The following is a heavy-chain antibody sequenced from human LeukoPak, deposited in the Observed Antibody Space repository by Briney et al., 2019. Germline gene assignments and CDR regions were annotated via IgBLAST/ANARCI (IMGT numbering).Heavy chain of an antibody. J-gene: IGHJ4*02. Sequence: SGTLSLTCAVSGGSISSSNWWSWVRQPPGKGLEWIGEIYHSGSTNYNPSLKSRVTISVDTSKNQFSLKLSSVTAADTAVYYCARAYYYYDSSGRSYYFDYWGQGTLVTVSS. CDR3: ARAYYYYDSSGRSYYFDY. D-gene: IGHD3-22*01. CDR2: IYHSGST. V-gene: IGHV4-4*02. CDR1: GGSISSSNW.